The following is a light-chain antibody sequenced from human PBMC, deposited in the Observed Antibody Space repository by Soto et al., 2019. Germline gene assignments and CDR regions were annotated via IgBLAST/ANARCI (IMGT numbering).Light chain of an antibody. CDR3: SSYRTKSSVV. Sequence: QSVLTQPASVSGSPGQSITISCTGTSSDVGGYNYVSWYQHHPGKAPKLMIYEVSSRPSGASNRFFGSKSGNTASLTISGLQTEDEADYFCSSYRTKSSVVFGGGTKLTVL. CDR2: EVS. J-gene: IGLJ2*01. V-gene: IGLV2-14*01. CDR1: SSDVGGYNY.